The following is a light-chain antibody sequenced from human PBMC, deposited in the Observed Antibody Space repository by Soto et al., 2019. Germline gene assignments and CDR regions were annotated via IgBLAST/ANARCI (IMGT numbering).Light chain of an antibody. J-gene: IGKJ5*01. V-gene: IGKV4-1*01. Sequence: DIVMTQSPDSLAVSLGERATINCKSSQSVLYSSNNKNYLAWYQQKPGQPPKLLIYWASTRESGVPDRFSGSGYGTDFTLPISSLQAEDVVVYYCQQYYSPPITFGQGTRLEIK. CDR2: WAS. CDR3: QQYYSPPIT. CDR1: QSVLYSSNNKNY.